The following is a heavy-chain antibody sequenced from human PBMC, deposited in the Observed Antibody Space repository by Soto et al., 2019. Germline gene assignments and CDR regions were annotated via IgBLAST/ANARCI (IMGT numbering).Heavy chain of an antibody. J-gene: IGHJ6*02. CDR2: ISYDGSNN. Sequence: QVQLVESGGGVVQPGRSLRLSCAASGFTFSSYGMHWVRQAPGKGLEWVAVISYDGSNNYYADSVKGRFTISRDNSKNTLHLRMNRLRAEDTAVYYCAKGLGQSRQIVVVAAVYYYYGMDVWGRGTTVTVSS. V-gene: IGHV3-30*18. CDR1: GFTFSSYG. CDR3: AKGLGQSRQIVVVAAVYYYYGMDV. D-gene: IGHD2-15*01.